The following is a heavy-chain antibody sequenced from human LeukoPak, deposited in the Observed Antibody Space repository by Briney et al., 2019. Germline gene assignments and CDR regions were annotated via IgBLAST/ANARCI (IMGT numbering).Heavy chain of an antibody. CDR3: VGGDY. Sequence: GGSLRLSCAASGFTFSRYGMHWVRQAPGKGLEWVAIISYDGSNKYYADSVKGRFTISRDNAQNSVYLHMNSLTAEDTAVYYCVGGDYWGQGTLVTVSS. CDR2: ISYDGSNK. CDR1: GFTFSRYG. V-gene: IGHV3-30*03. J-gene: IGHJ4*02.